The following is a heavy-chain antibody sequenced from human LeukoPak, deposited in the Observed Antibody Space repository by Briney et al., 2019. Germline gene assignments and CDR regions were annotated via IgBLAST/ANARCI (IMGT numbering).Heavy chain of an antibody. CDR1: GYTFTSYY. D-gene: IGHD1-26*01. V-gene: IGHV1-46*01. Sequence: ASVKVSCKATGYTFTSYYMHWVRQAPGQGLEWMGIINPSGGSTSYAQKFQGRVTMTRDTSTSTVYMELSSLRSEDTAVYYCARDVGGATPGQWGQGTLVTVSS. J-gene: IGHJ4*02. CDR2: INPSGGST. CDR3: ARDVGGATPGQ.